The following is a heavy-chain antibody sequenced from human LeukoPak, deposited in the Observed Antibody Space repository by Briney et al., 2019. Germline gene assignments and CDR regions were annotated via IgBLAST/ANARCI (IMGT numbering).Heavy chain of an antibody. CDR2: IYYRGST. D-gene: IGHD3-22*01. V-gene: IGHV4-59*01. CDR1: GGSISSDY. Sequence: SETLSLTCTVSGGSISSDYWSWIRQPPGKGLEWIGYIYYRGSTNYNPSLKSRVTISVDTSKNQFSLKLSSVTAADTAVYYCARLSGYSSGHYYSDYWGQGTLVAVSS. CDR3: ARLSGYSSGHYYSDY. J-gene: IGHJ4*02.